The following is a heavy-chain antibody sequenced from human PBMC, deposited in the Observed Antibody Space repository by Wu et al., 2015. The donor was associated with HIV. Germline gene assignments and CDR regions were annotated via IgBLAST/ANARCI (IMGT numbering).Heavy chain of an antibody. CDR2: INPNRGGT. J-gene: IGHJ4*02. D-gene: IGHD3-22*01. V-gene: IGHV1-2*02. Sequence: QVQLVQSGPEVKKPGASVKVSCKASGYTFTDYYIYWVRQTPGQGLEWMGWINPNRGGTKYAQKMQGRVSMTRDTSINTVYMELSGLTSDDTAFYYCARLQGLNGYYSNADFWGQGTLVTVSS. CDR1: GYTFTDYY. CDR3: ARLQGLNGYYSNADF.